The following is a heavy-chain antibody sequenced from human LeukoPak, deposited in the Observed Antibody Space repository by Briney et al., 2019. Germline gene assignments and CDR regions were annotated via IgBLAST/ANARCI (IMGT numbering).Heavy chain of an antibody. V-gene: IGHV3-30-3*01. Sequence: GDLRLSCAASGFTFSSYAMHWVRQAPGKGLEWVAVISYDGSNKYYADSVKGRFTISRDNSKNTLYLQMNSLRAEDTAVYYCARGDTWIQLWLRGPSTPSPFDYWGQGTLVTVSS. J-gene: IGHJ4*02. CDR1: GFTFSSYA. CDR3: ARGDTWIQLWLRGPSTPSPFDY. CDR2: ISYDGSNK. D-gene: IGHD5-18*01.